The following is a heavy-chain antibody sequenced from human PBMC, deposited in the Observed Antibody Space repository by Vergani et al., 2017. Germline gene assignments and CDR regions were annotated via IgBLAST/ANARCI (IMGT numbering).Heavy chain of an antibody. CDR3: ARHRGSGGFFPSSYFYGMDV. J-gene: IGHJ6*02. D-gene: IGHD3-10*01. Sequence: QVQLQESGPGLVKPSETLTLTCDVSDSSIMTNPYWGWFRQSPGKGLEWIGCIHHSGDTHYNSSLKSRVSISIVSSSKFSLSLPSVTAADTAIYSCARHRGSGGFFPSSYFYGMDVWGHGTTVTVSS. V-gene: IGHV4-38-2*01. CDR2: IHHSGDT. CDR1: DSSIMTNPY.